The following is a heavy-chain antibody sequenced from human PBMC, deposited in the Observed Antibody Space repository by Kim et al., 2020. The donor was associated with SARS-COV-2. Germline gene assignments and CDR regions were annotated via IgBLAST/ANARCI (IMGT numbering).Heavy chain of an antibody. V-gene: IGHV3-30*04. CDR1: GFTFSSFA. J-gene: IGHJ4*02. Sequence: GGSLRLSCAASGFTFSSFAMHWVRQAPGKGLEWVTLISYDGSNKYYADSVKGRFTISRDNSKNTLYLQMNSLRAEDTAVYYCARETGVWGTPAEGPIDYWGQGTLVTVSS. CDR2: ISYDGSNK. CDR3: ARETGVWGTPAEGPIDY. D-gene: IGHD3-16*01.